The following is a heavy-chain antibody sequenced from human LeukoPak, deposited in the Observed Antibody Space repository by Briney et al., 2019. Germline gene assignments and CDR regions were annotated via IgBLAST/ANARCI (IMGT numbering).Heavy chain of an antibody. CDR1: GGSISSYY. CDR3: ARMYYYGSGSYLHYYMDV. CDR2: IYTSGST. J-gene: IGHJ6*03. Sequence: SETLSLTCTVSGGSISSYYWSWIRQPAGKGLEWIGRIYTSGSTNYNPSLKSRVTMSVDMSKNQFSLKLRSVTAADTAVYYCARMYYYGSGSYLHYYMDVWGKGTTVTVSS. D-gene: IGHD3-10*01. V-gene: IGHV4-4*07.